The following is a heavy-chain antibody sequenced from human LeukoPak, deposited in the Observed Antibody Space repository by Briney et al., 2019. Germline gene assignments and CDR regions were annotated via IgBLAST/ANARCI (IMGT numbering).Heavy chain of an antibody. CDR2: INHYGST. V-gene: IGHV4-34*01. D-gene: IGHD3-10*01. Sequence: PSETLSLTCAVYGESLSNYYWSWIRQPPGKGLEWIGEINHYGSTNYNPSLKSRITISVDTSKNQFSLKQSSVTAADTAVYYCARLPDYYSRHGAPGWGQGTLVTVSS. CDR1: GESLSNYY. CDR3: ARLPDYYSRHGAPG. J-gene: IGHJ4*02.